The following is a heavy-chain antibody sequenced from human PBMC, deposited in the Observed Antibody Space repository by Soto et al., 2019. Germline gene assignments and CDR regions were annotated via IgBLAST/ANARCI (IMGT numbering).Heavy chain of an antibody. CDR2: INHSGST. Sequence: SETLSLTCAVYGGSFSGYYWSWIRQPPGKGLEWIGEINHSGSTNYNPSLKSRVTISVDTSKNQFSLKLSSVTAADTAVYYCARGWEVRGPRSYYYYYYMDVWGKGTTVTVSS. CDR1: GGSFSGYY. J-gene: IGHJ6*03. CDR3: ARGWEVRGPRSYYYYYYMDV. V-gene: IGHV4-34*01. D-gene: IGHD3-10*01.